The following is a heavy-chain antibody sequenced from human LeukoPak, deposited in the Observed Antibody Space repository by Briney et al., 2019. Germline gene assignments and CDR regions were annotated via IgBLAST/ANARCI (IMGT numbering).Heavy chain of an antibody. CDR3: ARRGCYGGNCYPCDY. D-gene: IGHD2-21*02. Sequence: PGGSLRLSCAASGFTFSSYAMSWVRQAPGKGLEWVSAISGSGGSTYYADSVKGRFTISRDDSKNALYLQMSSLRAEDTAIYFCARRGCYGGNCYPCDYWGQGTLVTVSS. V-gene: IGHV3-23*01. CDR2: ISGSGGST. J-gene: IGHJ4*02. CDR1: GFTFSSYA.